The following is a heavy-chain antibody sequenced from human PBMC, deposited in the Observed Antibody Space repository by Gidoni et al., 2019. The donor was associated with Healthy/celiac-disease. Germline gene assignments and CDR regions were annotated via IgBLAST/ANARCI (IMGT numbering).Heavy chain of an antibody. V-gene: IGHV4-34*01. Sequence: QVQLQQWGAGLLKPSETLSLTCAVYGGSFSGYYWSWIRQPPGKGLEWIGEINHSGSTTYNPSLKSRVTISVDTSKNQFSLKLSFVTAADTAVYYCARGGWGYCSSTSCYQNWFDPWGQGTLVTVSS. CDR3: ARGGWGYCSSTSCYQNWFDP. D-gene: IGHD2-2*01. J-gene: IGHJ5*02. CDR1: GGSFSGYY. CDR2: INHSGST.